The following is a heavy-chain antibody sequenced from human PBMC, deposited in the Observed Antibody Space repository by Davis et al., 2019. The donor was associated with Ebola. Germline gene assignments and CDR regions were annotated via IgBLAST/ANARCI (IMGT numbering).Heavy chain of an antibody. D-gene: IGHD2-15*01. CDR2: IYHTGDT. Sequence: SEPLSLTCPVDGGSFSAYYWSWIRQPPGKGLEWVGEIYHTGDTNYNPSPRSRVTISVDTSKNQFALRLNSVTAADTAVYYCARVNLCIGGSCYSHDHWGQGTLVTVSS. J-gene: IGHJ5*02. CDR1: GGSFSAYY. V-gene: IGHV4-34*01. CDR3: ARVNLCIGGSCYSHDH.